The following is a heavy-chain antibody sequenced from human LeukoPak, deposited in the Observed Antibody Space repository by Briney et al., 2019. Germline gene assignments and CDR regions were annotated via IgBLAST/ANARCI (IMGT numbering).Heavy chain of an antibody. CDR2: ISGGGGST. V-gene: IGHV3-23*01. D-gene: IGHD1-14*01. Sequence: GGSLRLSCAASEFTFSNYAMNWVRQAPGKGLEWGSGISGGGGSTYYADSVKGRFTISRDNSKNTLYLQMDSLRAEDTALYYCAKGSGINHYHWIDPWGQGTLVTVSS. CDR3: AKGSGINHYHWIDP. CDR1: EFTFSNYA. J-gene: IGHJ5*02.